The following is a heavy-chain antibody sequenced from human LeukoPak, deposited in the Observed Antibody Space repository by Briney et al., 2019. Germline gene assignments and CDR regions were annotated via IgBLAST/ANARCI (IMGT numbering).Heavy chain of an antibody. D-gene: IGHD3-22*01. CDR1: GGTFSTYA. V-gene: IGHV1-69*06. CDR2: IIPIFGTT. Sequence: APVKVSCKASGGTFSTYAISWVRQAPGQGLEWMGGIIPIFGTTNYAQKFQGRVTITADKSTSTAYMELSSLRSEDTAVYYCARETPDSSGYYPGAFDIWGQGTMVTVSS. CDR3: ARETPDSSGYYPGAFDI. J-gene: IGHJ3*02.